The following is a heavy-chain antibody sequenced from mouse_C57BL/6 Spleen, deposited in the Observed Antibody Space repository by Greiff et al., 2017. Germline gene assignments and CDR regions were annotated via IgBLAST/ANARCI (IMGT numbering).Heavy chain of an antibody. V-gene: IGHV1-64*01. CDR2: IHPNSGST. CDR3: GRTGEGAGLAY. D-gene: IGHD4-1*01. J-gene: IGHJ3*01. CDR1: GYTFTSYW. Sequence: VQLQQPGAELVKPGASVKLSCKASGYTFTSYWMHWVKQRPGQGLEWIGMIHPNSGSTNYNEKFKSKATLTVDKSSSTAYMQLSSLTSEDSAVYYCGRTGEGAGLAYWGQGTLVTVSA.